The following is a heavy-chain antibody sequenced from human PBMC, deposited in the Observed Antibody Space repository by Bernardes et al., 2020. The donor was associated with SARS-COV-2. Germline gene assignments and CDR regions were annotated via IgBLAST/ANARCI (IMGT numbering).Heavy chain of an antibody. CDR2: IYSGGST. CDR1: GGSIRSSSYY. Sequence: ESLYLTCTVSGGSIRSSSYYWGWLRQPPGKGLEWVSVIYSGGSTYYADSVKGRFTISRDNSKNTLYLQMNSLRAEDTAVYYCARDPPGGNYGYGMDVWGQGTTVTVSS. J-gene: IGHJ6*02. D-gene: IGHD3-16*01. CDR3: ARDPPGGNYGYGMDV. V-gene: IGHV3-66*01.